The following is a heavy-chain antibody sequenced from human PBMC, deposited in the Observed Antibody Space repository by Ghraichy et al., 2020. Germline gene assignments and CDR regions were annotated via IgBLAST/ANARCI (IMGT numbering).Heavy chain of an antibody. D-gene: IGHD6-19*01. V-gene: IGHV3-53*01. CDR3: AGDPPGGSGFYYFNY. J-gene: IGHJ4*02. Sequence: GGPLRLSCAASGFTVSTNSMSWVRQAPGKGLEWVSVIYSAGYAYYADSVKGRFTISRDNSKNTLYLHMNSLRAEDTAFYYCAGDPPGGSGFYYFNYWGQGTLVTVSS. CDR2: IYSAGYA. CDR1: GFTVSTNS.